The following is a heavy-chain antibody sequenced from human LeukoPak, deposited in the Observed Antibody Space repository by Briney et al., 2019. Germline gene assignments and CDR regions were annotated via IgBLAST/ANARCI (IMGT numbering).Heavy chain of an antibody. CDR2: IYTSGST. D-gene: IGHD1-20*01. CDR1: GGSISSYY. Sequence: PSETLSLTCTVSGGSISSYYWSWLRQPAGKGLEWIGRIYTSGSTNYNPSLKSRVTMSVDTSKNQFSLKLSSVTAADTAVYYCARDRDNWHDAFDIWGQGTMVTVSS. J-gene: IGHJ3*02. V-gene: IGHV4-4*07. CDR3: ARDRDNWHDAFDI.